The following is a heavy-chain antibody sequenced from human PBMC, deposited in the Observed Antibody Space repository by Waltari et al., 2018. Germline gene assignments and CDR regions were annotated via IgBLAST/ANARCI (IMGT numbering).Heavy chain of an antibody. CDR3: ARGEAPYGSGSYRLDY. D-gene: IGHD3-10*01. V-gene: IGHV1-8*03. J-gene: IGHJ4*02. Sequence: QVQLVQSGAEVKKPGDSVKVSCKASGYTFTSYDINWVRQATGQGLEWMGWMNPNSGNTGYAQKFQGRVTITRNTSISTAYMELSSLRSEDTAVYYCARGEAPYGSGSYRLDYWGQGTLVTVSS. CDR2: MNPNSGNT. CDR1: GYTFTSYD.